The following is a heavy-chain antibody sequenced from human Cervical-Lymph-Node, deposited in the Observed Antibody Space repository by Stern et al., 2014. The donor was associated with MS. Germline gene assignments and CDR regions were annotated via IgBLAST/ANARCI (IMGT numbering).Heavy chain of an antibody. CDR1: GFTFSSYG. J-gene: IGHJ6*02. CDR2: ISYDGSNK. D-gene: IGHD5-18*01. V-gene: IGHV3-30*18. CDR3: AKVLGYSYGFDYYYGMDV. Sequence: VQLVESGGGVVQPGRSLRLSCAASGFTFSSYGMHWVRQAPGKGLEWVAVISYDGSNKYYADSVKGRFTISRDNSKNTLYLQMNSLRAEDTAVYYCAKVLGYSYGFDYYYGMDVWGQGTTVTVSS.